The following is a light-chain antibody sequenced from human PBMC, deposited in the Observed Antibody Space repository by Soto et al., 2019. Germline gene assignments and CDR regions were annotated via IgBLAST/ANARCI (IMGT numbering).Light chain of an antibody. Sequence: EIVLTQSPGTLSLSPGERGTLSRRASQSVSRSYLAWYQQKRGQAPRVXIYGASSRATGIPDRFSGSKSGTKFTLTIRRMEPEDVGMYYCQQYGSSPITFGQGTRLEIK. V-gene: IGKV3-20*01. J-gene: IGKJ5*01. CDR3: QQYGSSPIT. CDR1: QSVSRSY. CDR2: GAS.